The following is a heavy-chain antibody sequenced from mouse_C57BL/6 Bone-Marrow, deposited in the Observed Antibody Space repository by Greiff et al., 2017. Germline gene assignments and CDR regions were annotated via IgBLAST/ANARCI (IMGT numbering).Heavy chain of an antibody. D-gene: IGHD2-12*01. CDR2: IYPRSGNT. V-gene: IGHV1-81*01. CDR1: GYTFTSYG. Sequence: QVQLQQSGAELARPGASVKLSCKASGYTFTSYGISWVKQRTGQGLEWIGEIYPRSGNTYYNEKFKGKATLTADKSSSTAYMELRSMTSEDSAVYFCARPTIVDWYFDVWGTGTTVTVSS. CDR3: ARPTIVDWYFDV. J-gene: IGHJ1*03.